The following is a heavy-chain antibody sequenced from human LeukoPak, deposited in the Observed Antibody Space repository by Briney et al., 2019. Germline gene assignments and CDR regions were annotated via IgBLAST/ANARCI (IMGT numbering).Heavy chain of an antibody. CDR2: ISRTSTTI. D-gene: IGHD6-19*01. CDR1: GFTFSAYD. CDR3: ARSRSGWHYFDY. Sequence: GGSLGLSCAASGFTFSAYDMKWVRQAPGKGLEWISYISRTSTTIFYADSVKGRFTIPRDNAKNSLYLQMNSLRAEDTAIYYCARSRSGWHYFDYWGQGTLVTVSS. J-gene: IGHJ4*02. V-gene: IGHV3-48*01.